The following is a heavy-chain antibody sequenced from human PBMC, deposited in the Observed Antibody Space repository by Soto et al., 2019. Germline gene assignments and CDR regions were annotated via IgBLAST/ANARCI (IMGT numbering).Heavy chain of an antibody. D-gene: IGHD4-17*01. V-gene: IGHV3-23*01. CDR2: ISGSGGST. J-gene: IGHJ5*02. Sequence: VGSLRLSCAASVFTFSSYAMSWVRQSPGKGLEWVSAISGSGGSTYYADSVKGRFTISRDNSKNTLYLQMNSLRAEDTAVYYCAKDYLSGDYAVGWFEAWGQGTLVTVSS. CDR1: VFTFSSYA. CDR3: AKDYLSGDYAVGWFEA.